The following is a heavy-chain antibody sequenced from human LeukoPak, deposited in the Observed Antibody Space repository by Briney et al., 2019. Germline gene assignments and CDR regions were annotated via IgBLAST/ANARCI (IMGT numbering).Heavy chain of an antibody. D-gene: IGHD2-21*02. Sequence: PSETLSLTCTVSGGSISSGDYYWSWIRQPAGKGLEWIGRIYTSGSTNYNPSLKSRVTMSVDTSKNQFSLKLSSVTAADTAVYYCARQGIVVVTPIRYFDYWGQGTLVTVSS. CDR2: IYTSGST. CDR1: GGSISSGDYY. J-gene: IGHJ4*02. V-gene: IGHV4-61*02. CDR3: ARQGIVVVTPIRYFDY.